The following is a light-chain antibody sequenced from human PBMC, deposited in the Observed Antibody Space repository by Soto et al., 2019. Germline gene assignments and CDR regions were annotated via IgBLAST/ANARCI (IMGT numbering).Light chain of an antibody. Sequence: QSALTQPRSVSGSPGQSVTISCTGTSSDVGGYEYVSWYQQYPAKAPKLMIYAVTRRPSGVPDRFSGSKSGNTASLTISGLQAEDEAYYYCCSYAGSYTWVFGGGTKLTVL. J-gene: IGLJ3*02. CDR1: SSDVGGYEY. V-gene: IGLV2-11*01. CDR2: AVT. CDR3: CSYAGSYTWV.